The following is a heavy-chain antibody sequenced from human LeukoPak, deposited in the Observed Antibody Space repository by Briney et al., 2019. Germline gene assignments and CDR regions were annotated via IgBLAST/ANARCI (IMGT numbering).Heavy chain of an antibody. D-gene: IGHD6-13*01. CDR2: INPNSGGT. CDR3: AVGYSSSYDAFDI. Sequence: EASVKVSXKASGYTFTGYYMHWVRQAPGQGLEWMGRINPNSGGTNYAQKFQGRVTMTRDTSISTAYMELSRLRSDDTAVYYCAVGYSSSYDAFDIWGQGTMVTVSS. J-gene: IGHJ3*02. CDR1: GYTFTGYY. V-gene: IGHV1-2*06.